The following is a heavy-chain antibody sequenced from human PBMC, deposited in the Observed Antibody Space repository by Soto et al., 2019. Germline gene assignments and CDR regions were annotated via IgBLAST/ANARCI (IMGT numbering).Heavy chain of an antibody. CDR3: VRAGSSSTYFDY. CDR2: IQEDGGAK. V-gene: IGHV3-7*05. D-gene: IGHD6-6*01. J-gene: IGHJ4*02. Sequence: EVQLVESGGGLVQPGGSLRLSCAASGFTFGDYWMTWVRQAPGEGLEWVDNIQEDGGAKYYVDSVKGRFTISRDNAKKSLYLQMDSLIVEDTAVYYCVRAGSSSTYFDYWGQGALVTVSS. CDR1: GFTFGDYW.